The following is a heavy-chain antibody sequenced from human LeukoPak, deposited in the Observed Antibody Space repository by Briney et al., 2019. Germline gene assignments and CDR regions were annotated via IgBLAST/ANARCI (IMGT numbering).Heavy chain of an antibody. D-gene: IGHD4-11*01. CDR3: ARSPTVTGGGTMDV. V-gene: IGHV4-61*02. Sequence: TSQTLSLTCTVSGGSISSGSYYWSWIRQPAGKGLEWIGRIYTSGSTNYNPSLKSRVTISVATSKNQFSLKLSSVTAADTAVYYCARSPTVTGGGTMDVWGKGTTVTVSS. CDR2: IYTSGST. J-gene: IGHJ6*04. CDR1: GGSISSGSYY.